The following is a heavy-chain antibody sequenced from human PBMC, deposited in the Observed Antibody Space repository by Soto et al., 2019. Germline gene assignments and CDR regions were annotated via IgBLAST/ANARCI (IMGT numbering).Heavy chain of an antibody. Sequence: PSATLSLTCTVSGGSISSYYWSWIRQPPGKGLEWIGYIYYSGSTNYNPSLKSRVTISVDTSKNQFSLKLSSVTAADTAVYYCARHLVVAAAGFDYWGQGTLVTVSS. CDR2: IYYSGST. D-gene: IGHD6-13*01. CDR1: GGSISSYY. V-gene: IGHV4-59*08. J-gene: IGHJ4*02. CDR3: ARHLVVAAAGFDY.